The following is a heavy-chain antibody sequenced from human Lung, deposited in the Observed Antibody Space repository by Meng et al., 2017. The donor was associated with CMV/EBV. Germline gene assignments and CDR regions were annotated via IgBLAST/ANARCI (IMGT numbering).Heavy chain of an antibody. CDR1: DYNFASYG. CDR2: INTYNGNT. D-gene: IGHD3-9*01. V-gene: IGHV1-18*01. Sequence: SVXVSCKGSDYNFASYGITWVRQAPGQGLEWMGWINTYNGNTKYAQKFQDRVIMTTDRSTRTAYMELRSLRSDDTAVFYCARSITIFQIDYWGQGTLVTVSS. CDR3: ARSITIFQIDY. J-gene: IGHJ4*02.